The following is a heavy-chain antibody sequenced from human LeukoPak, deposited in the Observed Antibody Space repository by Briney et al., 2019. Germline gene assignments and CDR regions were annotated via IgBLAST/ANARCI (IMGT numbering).Heavy chain of an antibody. J-gene: IGHJ3*02. V-gene: IGHV4-59*01. CDR2: IYYSGST. D-gene: IGHD3-22*01. Sequence: PSETLSLTCTVSGGSISSYYWSWIRQPPGKGLEWIGYIYYSGSTNYNPSLKSRVTISVDTSKNQFSLKLSSVTAADTAVYYCARGHYYDSSGPPDAFDIWGQGTMVTVSS. CDR3: ARGHYYDSSGPPDAFDI. CDR1: GGSISSYY.